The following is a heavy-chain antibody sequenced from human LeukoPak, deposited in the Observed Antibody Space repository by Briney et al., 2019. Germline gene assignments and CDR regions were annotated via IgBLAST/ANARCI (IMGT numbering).Heavy chain of an antibody. D-gene: IGHD6-19*01. Sequence: WVRQAPGKGLEWIGSIYYSGSTYYNPSLKSRVTISVDTSKNQFSLKLSSVTAADTAVHYCARSRIAVALGFDYWGQGTLVTVSS. CDR3: ARSRIAVALGFDY. V-gene: IGHV4-39*07. J-gene: IGHJ4*02. CDR2: IYYSGST.